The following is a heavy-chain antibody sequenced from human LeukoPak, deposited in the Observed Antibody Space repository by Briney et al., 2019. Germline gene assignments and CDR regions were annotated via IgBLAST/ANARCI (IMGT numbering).Heavy chain of an antibody. D-gene: IGHD3-16*02. Sequence: GGSLRLSCAASGFTFSSYAMSWVRQAPGKGLEWVSVISGSGGNTYYADSVKGRSTISRDNSQNTLYLQMNSLRAEDTAVYYCAKDHNVWGSYRFQHFDYWGQGTRVTVSS. CDR1: GFTFSSYA. J-gene: IGHJ4*02. CDR3: AKDHNVWGSYRFQHFDY. V-gene: IGHV3-23*01. CDR2: ISGSGGNT.